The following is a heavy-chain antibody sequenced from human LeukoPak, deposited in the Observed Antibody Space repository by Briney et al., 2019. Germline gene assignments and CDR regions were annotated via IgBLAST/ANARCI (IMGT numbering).Heavy chain of an antibody. CDR2: TYYRSEWYN. Sequence: SQTLSLTCAISGDSVSTNSATWHWIRQSPSRGLEWLGRTYYRSEWYNDYAVSLKGRITINPDTSKNQFSLQLNSVTPEDTAVYYCARLVGTSWLDYWGQGTLVTVSS. V-gene: IGHV6-1*01. CDR3: ARLVGTSWLDY. CDR1: GDSVSTNSAT. D-gene: IGHD6-13*01. J-gene: IGHJ4*02.